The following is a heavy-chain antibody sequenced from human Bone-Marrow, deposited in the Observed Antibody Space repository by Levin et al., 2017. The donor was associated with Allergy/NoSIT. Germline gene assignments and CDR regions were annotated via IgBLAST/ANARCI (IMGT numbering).Heavy chain of an antibody. CDR1: GFIFTGYY. CDR2: INPNSGDT. Sequence: GASVKVSCKASGFIFTGYYMHWVRQAPGQGLEWMGRINPNSGDTSCAEKFQGRVTMTRDRSISTAYMELSSLRSDDTAIYYCASEFPYYYGMDVWGQGTMVTVSS. V-gene: IGHV1-2*06. J-gene: IGHJ6*02. D-gene: IGHD3-16*01. CDR3: ASEFPYYYGMDV.